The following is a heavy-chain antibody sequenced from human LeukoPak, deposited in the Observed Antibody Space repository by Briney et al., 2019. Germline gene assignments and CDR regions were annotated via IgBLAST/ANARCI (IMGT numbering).Heavy chain of an antibody. V-gene: IGHV1-46*01. J-gene: IGHJ4*02. Sequence: ASVKVSCKASGYTFTSYYMHWVRQAPGQGLEWMGIINPSGGSTSYAQKFQGRVTITRDMSTSTVYMELSSLRSEDTAVYYCARDLGYDSSGYSFDYWGQGTLVTVSS. CDR3: ARDLGYDSSGYSFDY. CDR2: INPSGGST. CDR1: GYTFTSYY. D-gene: IGHD3-22*01.